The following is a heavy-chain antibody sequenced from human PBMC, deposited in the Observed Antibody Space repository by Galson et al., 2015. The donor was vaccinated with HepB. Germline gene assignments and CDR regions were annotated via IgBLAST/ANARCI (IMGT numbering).Heavy chain of an antibody. V-gene: IGHV3-30*02. CDR2: IRYDGSNK. J-gene: IGHJ4*02. CDR1: GFTFSSYG. Sequence: SLRLSCAASGFTFSSYGMHWVRQAPGKGLEWVAFIRYDGSNKYYADSVKGRFTISRDNSKNTLYLQMNSLRAEDTAVYYCAKVWANYYDSSGYFFPLDYWGQGTLVTVSS. CDR3: AKVWANYYDSSGYFFPLDY. D-gene: IGHD3-22*01.